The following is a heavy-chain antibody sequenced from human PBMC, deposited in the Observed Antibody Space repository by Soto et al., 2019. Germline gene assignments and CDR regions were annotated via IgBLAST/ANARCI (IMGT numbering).Heavy chain of an antibody. CDR2: IWYDGSNK. CDR1: GFTFSSYG. J-gene: IGHJ6*02. V-gene: IGHV3-33*01. Sequence: QVQLVESGGGVVQPGRSLRLSCAASGFTFSSYGMHWVRQAPDKGLEWVAVIWYDGSNKYYADSVKGRFTISRDNSKNTLYLQMNSLRAEDTAVYYCARSSAVPAAILYYYYGMDVWGQGTTVTVSS. CDR3: ARSSAVPAAILYYYYGMDV. D-gene: IGHD2-2*01.